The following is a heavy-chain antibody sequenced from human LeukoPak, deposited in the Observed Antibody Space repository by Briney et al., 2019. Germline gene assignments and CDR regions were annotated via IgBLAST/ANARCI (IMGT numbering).Heavy chain of an antibody. CDR2: INPNSGGT. V-gene: IGHV1-2*06. Sequence: ASVKVSCKASGYTFTSYGISWVRQAPGRGLEWMGRINPNSGGTNYAQKFQGRVTMTRDTSISTAYMELSRLRSDDTAVYYCARDLQPVLRFLEWSGAIYYYYYGMDVWGQGTTVTVSS. D-gene: IGHD3-3*01. J-gene: IGHJ6*02. CDR3: ARDLQPVLRFLEWSGAIYYYYYGMDV. CDR1: GYTFTSYG.